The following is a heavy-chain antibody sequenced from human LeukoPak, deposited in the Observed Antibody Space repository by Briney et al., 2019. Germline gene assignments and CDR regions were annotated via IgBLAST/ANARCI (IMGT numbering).Heavy chain of an antibody. CDR2: IKPNSGGT. J-gene: IGHJ5*02. Sequence: ASLKVSCKPSGYTFTGYYMHWVRPAPGQGLGWMGWIKPNSGGTNYAQKFQGRVTMTRDTSISPAYMELSRLRADATAVYYCARGGVFGVVLNWFDPWGQGTLVTVSS. V-gene: IGHV1-2*02. D-gene: IGHD3-3*01. CDR1: GYTFTGYY. CDR3: ARGGVFGVVLNWFDP.